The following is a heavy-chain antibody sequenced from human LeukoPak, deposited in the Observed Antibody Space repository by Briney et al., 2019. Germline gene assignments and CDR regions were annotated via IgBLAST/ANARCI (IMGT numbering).Heavy chain of an antibody. CDR2: ISSSGSTI. J-gene: IGHJ6*04. Sequence: GGSLRLSCAASGFTFSSYEMNWVRQAPGKGLEWVAYISSSGSTIYYADSVKGRFTISRDNAKNSLYLQMNSLRAEDTAVYYCAELGITMIGGVWGKGTTVTISS. D-gene: IGHD3-10*02. CDR3: AELGITMIGGV. CDR1: GFTFSSYE. V-gene: IGHV3-48*03.